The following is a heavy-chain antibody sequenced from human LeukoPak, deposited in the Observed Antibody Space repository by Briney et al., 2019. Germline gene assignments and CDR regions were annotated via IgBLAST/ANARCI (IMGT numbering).Heavy chain of an antibody. D-gene: IGHD1-26*01. J-gene: IGHJ4*02. CDR3: ARDPDSGSYPGYYFDY. Sequence: ASVKVSCKASGYTFTSYYVHWVRQAPGQGLDSMGIISSSGGSSSYAQKFQGRVTMTRDTSTSTVYMELSSLRSEDTAVYYCARDPDSGSYPGYYFDYWGQGTLVTVSS. V-gene: IGHV1-46*01. CDR2: ISSSGGSS. CDR1: GYTFTSYY.